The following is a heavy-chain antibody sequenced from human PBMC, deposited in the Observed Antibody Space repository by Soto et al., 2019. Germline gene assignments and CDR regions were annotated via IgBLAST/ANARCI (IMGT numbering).Heavy chain of an antibody. D-gene: IGHD1-1*01. V-gene: IGHV3-21*01. CDR3: ARDRVGYKVTTTYGMDV. CDR1: GFTFSSYS. CDR2: ISSSSSYI. Sequence: GGSLRLSCAASGFTFSSYSMNWVRQAPGKGLEWVSSISSSSSYIHYADSVKGRFTISRDNAKSSLYLQMNSLRAEDTAVYYCARDRVGYKVTTTYGMDVWGQGTTVTSP. J-gene: IGHJ6*02.